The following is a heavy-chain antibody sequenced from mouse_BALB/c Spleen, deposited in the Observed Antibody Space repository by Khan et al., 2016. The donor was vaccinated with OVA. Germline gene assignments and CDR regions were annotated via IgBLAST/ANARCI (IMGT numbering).Heavy chain of an antibody. CDR2: ISYSGNT. J-gene: IGHJ2*02. D-gene: IGHD1-1*01. Sequence: EVELVESGPGLVKPSQSLSLTCTVTGYSITSDYAWNWIRQFPGNKLEWMGFISYSGNTKYNPSLKSRISITRYTSRNQFFLQLNSVTIEGTATXYGARIYGGDFDYWGQGTSLTVSS. V-gene: IGHV3-2*02. CDR3: ARIYGGDFDY. CDR1: GYSITSDYA.